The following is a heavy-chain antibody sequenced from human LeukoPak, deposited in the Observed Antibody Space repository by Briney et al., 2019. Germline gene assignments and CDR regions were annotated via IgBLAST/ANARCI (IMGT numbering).Heavy chain of an antibody. D-gene: IGHD3-16*01. Sequence: PSETLSLTCTVSGGFISSYYWSWIRQPPGKGLEWIGYIYYSGSTNYNPSLKSRVTISVDTSKNQFSLKLSSVTAADTAVYYCAGGPQAPDAFDIWGQGTMVTVSS. J-gene: IGHJ3*02. CDR2: IYYSGST. CDR3: AGGPQAPDAFDI. CDR1: GGFISSYY. V-gene: IGHV4-59*08.